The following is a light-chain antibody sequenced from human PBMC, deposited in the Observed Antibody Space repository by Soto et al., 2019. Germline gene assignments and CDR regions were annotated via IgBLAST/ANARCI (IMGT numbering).Light chain of an antibody. Sequence: QSVLTQPPSASGTPGQRVTISCSGSSSNIGGNFVSWFLLLPGTAPKLLVYRNDQWPSGVPGRFSGSKSGTSASLAINGLRSEDEADYYCWSYAGNTIFVFGGGTKVTVL. CDR2: RND. CDR3: WSYAGNTIFV. V-gene: IGLV1-47*01. CDR1: SSNIGGNF. J-gene: IGLJ2*01.